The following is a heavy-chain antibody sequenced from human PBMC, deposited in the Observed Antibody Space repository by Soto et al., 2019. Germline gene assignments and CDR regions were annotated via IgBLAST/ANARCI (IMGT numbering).Heavy chain of an antibody. V-gene: IGHV4-39*01. J-gene: IGHJ5*02. CDR3: ARHVHLDTAMGRNWFDP. CDR2: IYYRGST. Sequence: PSETLSLTCTVSGGSISTSSYYWGWIRQPPGKGLEWIGSIYYRGSTYYNLSLKSRVTISVDTSKNQFSLNLTSVTAADTAVYYCARHVHLDTAMGRNWFDPWGQGTLVTVSS. CDR1: GGSISTSSYY. D-gene: IGHD5-18*01.